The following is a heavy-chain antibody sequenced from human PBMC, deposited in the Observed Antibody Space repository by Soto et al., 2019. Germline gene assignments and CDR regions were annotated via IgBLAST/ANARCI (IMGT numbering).Heavy chain of an antibody. CDR1: GYSFTNYW. V-gene: IGHV5-51*01. CDR2: IYSANSLT. Sequence: PGESLKISCKGSGYSFTNYWIGWVRQLPGEGLEWMGLIYSANSLTHYSPSFQGQVTISADKSINTAYLQWSSLRASDTAMYYCASAYNGNYYWDYWGQGTLVTVSS. D-gene: IGHD1-7*01. CDR3: ASAYNGNYYWDY. J-gene: IGHJ4*02.